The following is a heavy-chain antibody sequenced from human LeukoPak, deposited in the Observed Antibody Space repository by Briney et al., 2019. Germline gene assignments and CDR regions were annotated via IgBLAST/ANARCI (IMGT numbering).Heavy chain of an antibody. CDR2: IHTSGST. CDR3: ARVALAGAFDI. V-gene: IGHV4-4*07. Sequence: SETLSLTCTISGGSISSYYWSWIRQPAGKGLEWIGRIHTSGSTNYNPSLKSRVTMSVDTSKNQFSLKLSSVTAADTAVYYCARVALAGAFDIWGQGTMVTVSS. J-gene: IGHJ3*02. D-gene: IGHD6-19*01. CDR1: GGSISSYY.